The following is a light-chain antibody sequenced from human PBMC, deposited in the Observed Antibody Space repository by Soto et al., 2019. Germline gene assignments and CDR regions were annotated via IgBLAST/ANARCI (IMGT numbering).Light chain of an antibody. V-gene: IGKV1-9*01. J-gene: IGKJ4*01. CDR2: ASS. CDR3: QELNYLPIP. CDR1: QGISNF. Sequence: DIRLSMSPAALSASVGDRVTIACRASQGISNFLAWYQQKAGKAPKLLIYASSTLQSGVPSRFSGSGAGTEFTLTITIVHAEDVVTYCSQELNYLPIPFCGGTKVDNK.